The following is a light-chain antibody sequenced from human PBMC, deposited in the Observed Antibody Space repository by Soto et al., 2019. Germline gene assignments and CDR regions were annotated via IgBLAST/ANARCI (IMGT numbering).Light chain of an antibody. V-gene: IGKV1-39*01. CDR2: AAS. J-gene: IGKJ5*01. CDR3: QQSYSTPIT. CDR1: QSISSY. Sequence: DIQMTQSPSSLSASVGDRVTITCRASQSISSYLNWYQQKPRKAPKLLIYAASSLQSGVPSRFIGSGSGTAFTLTISSLQPEDFAAYYYQQSYSTPITFGQGTRLEIK.